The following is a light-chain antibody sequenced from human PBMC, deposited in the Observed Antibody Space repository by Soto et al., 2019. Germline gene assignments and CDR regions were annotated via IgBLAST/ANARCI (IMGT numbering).Light chain of an antibody. CDR1: SSDVGSYNL. V-gene: IGLV2-23*02. Sequence: QSALTQPASVSGSPGQSITISCTGTSSDVGSYNLVSWYQQSPGKAPKLMIYEDSKRPSGVSDRFSGSKSGNTASLTISGVQAEGEGEYYWRLNAGGGHFEFGGGNKLTVL. J-gene: IGLJ2*01. CDR2: EDS. CDR3: RLNAGGGHFE.